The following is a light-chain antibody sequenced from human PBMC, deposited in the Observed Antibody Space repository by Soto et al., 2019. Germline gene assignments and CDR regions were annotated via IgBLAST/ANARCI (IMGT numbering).Light chain of an antibody. CDR3: CSYVGTTTV. CDR1: SSDFGTYNF. J-gene: IGLJ2*01. CDR2: EAT. Sequence: QSALTQPASVSGSPGQSITISCTRTSSDFGTYNFFAWYQQHPGEAPKLIIYEATQRPSGVSNRFSGSKSGNTASLTISGLQADDEADYYCCSYVGTTTVFGGGTKLTVL. V-gene: IGLV2-23*01.